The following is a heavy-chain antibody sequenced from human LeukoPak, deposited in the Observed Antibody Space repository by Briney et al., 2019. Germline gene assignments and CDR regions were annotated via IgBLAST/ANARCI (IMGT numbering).Heavy chain of an antibody. CDR2: IYSGGST. Sequence: PGGSLRLSCAASGFTVSSNYMSWVRPAPGKGLEWVSVIYSGGSTYYADSVKGRFTISRDNSKNTLYLQMNSLRAEDTAVYYWARDLYGGKGDYWGQGTLVTVSS. CDR1: GFTVSSNY. J-gene: IGHJ4*02. D-gene: IGHD4-23*01. V-gene: IGHV3-66*02. CDR3: ARDLYGGKGDY.